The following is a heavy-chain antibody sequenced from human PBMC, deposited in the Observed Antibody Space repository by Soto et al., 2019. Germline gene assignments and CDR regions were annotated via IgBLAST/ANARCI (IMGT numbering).Heavy chain of an antibody. Sequence: QVQLQEMGPGLVEPSQTLTITCTVSGDSVNSAYWSWIRQLPGKGLEWMGNIYHTGRTFYNPSLKSRLAISIDTSKPLFSLKLRSVTASDTAVYYCARTDAYNSSFFDSWGQGTVVTVSS. CDR1: GDSVNSAY. CDR2: IYHTGRT. V-gene: IGHV4-31*03. D-gene: IGHD6-6*01. J-gene: IGHJ4*02. CDR3: ARTDAYNSSFFDS.